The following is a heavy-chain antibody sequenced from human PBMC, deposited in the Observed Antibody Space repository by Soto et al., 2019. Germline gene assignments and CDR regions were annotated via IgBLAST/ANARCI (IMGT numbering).Heavy chain of an antibody. CDR3: ARGITSRLVYYSSDVDV. Sequence: QVQLVQSGAEVKKPGASVKVSCKASGYTFTDYYIHWVRQAPGQGLQWLGWINPTNSGTRYARSFQGRVTVTRDTSISTAYVELSSVRSGGAAVYYCARGITSRLVYYSSDVDVWGLGTTVTVSS. V-gene: IGHV1-2*02. J-gene: IGHJ6*01. CDR1: GYTFTDYY. CDR2: INPTNSGT.